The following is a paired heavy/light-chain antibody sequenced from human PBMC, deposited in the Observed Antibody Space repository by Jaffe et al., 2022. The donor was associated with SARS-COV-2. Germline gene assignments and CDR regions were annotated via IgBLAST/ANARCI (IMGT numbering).Heavy chain of an antibody. J-gene: IGHJ5*02. CDR3: AREVDASGSEA. V-gene: IGHV1-69*04. CDR2: IIPILSIT. Sequence: QVQVVQSGAEVKKPGSSVKVSCKASGGSFNANFIHWVRQAPGQGLEWMGKIIPILSITNYAQNFQGRVTIRADKSTSTAYMELSGLRSEDTAIYYCAREVDASGSEAWGQGTLVTVSS. CDR1: GGSFNANF. D-gene: IGHD3-10*01.
Light chain of an antibody. CDR3: ATWDDSLNGRV. Sequence: QSVLTQPPSASGTPGQRITISCSGSSSNIGSNGVSWYQHLPGTAPKLLIYSYDQRPSGVPDRFSGSKSGTSASLAISGLQSEDEADYYCATWDDSLNGRVFGGGTKLTVL. V-gene: IGLV1-44*01. CDR2: SYD. J-gene: IGLJ3*02. CDR1: SSNIGSNG.